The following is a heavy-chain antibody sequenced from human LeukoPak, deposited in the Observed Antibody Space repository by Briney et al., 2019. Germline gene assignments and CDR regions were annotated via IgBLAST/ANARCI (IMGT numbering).Heavy chain of an antibody. CDR1: GGSISTFY. CDR3: ARLGLGYCSGGNCPYFDS. J-gene: IGHJ4*02. V-gene: IGHV4-59*08. D-gene: IGHD2-15*01. CDR2: IYYSGST. Sequence: SETLSLTCTVSGGSISTFYWHWIRQPPGKGLEWIGYIYYSGSTNYNPSLKSRVTISLDASKDQFALKLSSVTAADTAVYYCARLGLGYCSGGNCPYFDSWGQGALVTVSS.